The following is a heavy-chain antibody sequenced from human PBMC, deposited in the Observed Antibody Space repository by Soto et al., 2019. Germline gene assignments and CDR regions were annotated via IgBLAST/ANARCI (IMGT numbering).Heavy chain of an antibody. CDR1: GYTFTSYD. Sequence: ASVKVSCKASGYTFTSYDINWVRQATGQGLEWMGWMNPNSGNTGYAQKFQGRVTMTRNTSISTAYMELSSLRSEDTAVYYCARVYYASSAYYMGSFDYWGQGTLVTVSS. CDR3: ARVYYASSAYYMGSFDY. V-gene: IGHV1-8*01. CDR2: MNPNSGNT. D-gene: IGHD3-22*01. J-gene: IGHJ4*02.